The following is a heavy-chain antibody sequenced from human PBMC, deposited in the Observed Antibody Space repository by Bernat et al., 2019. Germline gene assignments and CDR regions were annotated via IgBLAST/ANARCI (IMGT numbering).Heavy chain of an antibody. V-gene: IGHV3-30*18. CDR2: ISYDGSNK. D-gene: IGHD3-22*01. CDR3: AKLSVLYYYDSSEAAFDI. Sequence: VQLVESGGGLVKPGGSLRLSCAASGFTFSSYSMNWVRQAPGKGLEWVAVISYDGSNKYYADSVKGRFTISRDNSKNTLYLQMNSLRAEDTAVYYCAKLSVLYYYDSSEAAFDIWGQGTMVTVSS. J-gene: IGHJ3*02. CDR1: GFTFSSYS.